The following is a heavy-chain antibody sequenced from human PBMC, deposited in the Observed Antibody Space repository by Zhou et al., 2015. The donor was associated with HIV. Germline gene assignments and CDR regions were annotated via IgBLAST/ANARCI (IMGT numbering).Heavy chain of an antibody. CDR2: ITPMFGSA. V-gene: IGHV1-69*18. CDR1: GGTFSGSD. CDR3: ARGSPTVTPHYFDY. J-gene: IGHJ4*02. D-gene: IGHD4-17*01. Sequence: QVQLVQSGTEVKKPGSSVKVSCKASGGTFSGSDISWVRQAPGQGLEWMGKITPMFGSANYAQKFQGRVTITADESTSTAYMELSSLRSEDTAVYYCARGSPTVTPHYFDYWGQGTLVTVSS.